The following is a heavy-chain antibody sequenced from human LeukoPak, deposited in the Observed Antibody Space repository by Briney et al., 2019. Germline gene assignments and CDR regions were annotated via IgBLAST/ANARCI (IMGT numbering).Heavy chain of an antibody. V-gene: IGHV4-39*07. CDR3: ARESSGWHHYYFDY. CDR2: VSYSGTV. CDR1: GVSISSDDYF. J-gene: IGHJ4*02. D-gene: IGHD6-19*01. Sequence: SETLSLTCTVSGVSISSDDYFWGWIRQSPGKGLEWIASVSYSGTVYYNPSLESRVTISVDTSKNQFSLKLSSVTAADTAVYYRARESSGWHHYYFDYWGQGTLVTVSS.